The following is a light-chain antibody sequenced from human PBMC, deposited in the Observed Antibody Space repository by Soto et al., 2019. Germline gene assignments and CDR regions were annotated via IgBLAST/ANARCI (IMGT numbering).Light chain of an antibody. V-gene: IGLV1-51*01. Sequence: QSVLTQPPSVSAAPGQKVTISCSGSNSNIGNNYVAWYQQVPGTAPKLLIYDNNKRPSGIPDRFSASKSGTSATLGITGLQTGDEADYYCKTWDTSLSAGVFGGGTTVTVL. CDR3: KTWDTSLSAGV. CDR2: DNN. CDR1: NSNIGNNY. J-gene: IGLJ2*01.